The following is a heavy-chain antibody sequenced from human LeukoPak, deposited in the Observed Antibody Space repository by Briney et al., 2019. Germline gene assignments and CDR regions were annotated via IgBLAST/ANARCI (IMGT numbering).Heavy chain of an antibody. CDR3: AKDLWEQWLGVSYYDYGMDV. J-gene: IGHJ6*04. CDR2: ISGGGGGT. CDR1: GFIFSSCA. Sequence: PGGSLRLSCAASGFIFSSCAMSWVSQAPGKGMECVSGISGGGGGTNYAYSGKGRFTISRDNPKNTLYLEMNHLRVEDTAVYYCAKDLWEQWLGVSYYDYGMDVWGKGTTVTVSS. V-gene: IGHV3-23*01. D-gene: IGHD6-19*01.